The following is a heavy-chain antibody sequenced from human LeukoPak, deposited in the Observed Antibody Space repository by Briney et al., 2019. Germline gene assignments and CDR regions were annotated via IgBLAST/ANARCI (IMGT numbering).Heavy chain of an antibody. CDR1: GGSLSSYY. V-gene: IGHV4-59*08. J-gene: IGHJ6*02. Sequence: TLSLTCTVSGGSLSSYYWSWIRQPPGKGLEWIGFIYYSGSTNYNPSLKSRLTISVDTSKNQFSLRLSSVTAADTAVYYCARHSSDFWSGYYTNYYGVDVWGRGTTVTVSS. D-gene: IGHD3-3*01. CDR3: ARHSSDFWSGYYTNYYGVDV. CDR2: IYYSGST.